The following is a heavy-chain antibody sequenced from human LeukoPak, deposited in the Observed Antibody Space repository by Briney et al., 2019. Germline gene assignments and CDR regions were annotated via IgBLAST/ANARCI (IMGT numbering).Heavy chain of an antibody. CDR1: GGTFSSYT. V-gene: IGHV1-69*04. CDR3: ARDRSRRDGDKRDY. Sequence: SVKVSCKASGGTFSSYTISWVRQAPGQGLEWMGRIIPILGIANYAQKFQGRVTITADKFTSTAYMELSSLRSEDTAVYYCARDRSRRDGDKRDYWGQGTLVTVSS. CDR2: IIPILGIA. D-gene: IGHD5-24*01. J-gene: IGHJ4*02.